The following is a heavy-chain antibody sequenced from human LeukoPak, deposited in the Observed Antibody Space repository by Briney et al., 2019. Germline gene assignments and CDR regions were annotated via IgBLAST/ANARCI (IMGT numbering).Heavy chain of an antibody. D-gene: IGHD4-23*01. CDR2: IIPIFGTA. J-gene: IGHJ4*02. CDR3: ARLEDYGGGAPFDY. CDR1: AGTFSSHA. Sequence: SVTVSCKASAGTFSSHAISWVRQAPGQGIEWKGGIIPIFGTANYAKTIQGRVTITADKSTSTACMERSSLRSEDTAVYYCARLEDYGGGAPFDYWGQGALVTVSS. V-gene: IGHV1-69*06.